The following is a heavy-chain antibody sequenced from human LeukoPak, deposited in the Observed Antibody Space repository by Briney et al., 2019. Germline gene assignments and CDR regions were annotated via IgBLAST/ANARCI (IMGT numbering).Heavy chain of an antibody. Sequence: ASVKVSCKASGYTFTGYYMHWVRQAPGQGLEWMGWINPNSGGTNYVQKFQGRVTMTRDTSISTAYMELSRLRSDDTAVYYCARDIVVVPAATLANWGQGTLVTVSS. CDR1: GYTFTGYY. V-gene: IGHV1-2*02. J-gene: IGHJ4*02. CDR3: ARDIVVVPAATLAN. CDR2: INPNSGGT. D-gene: IGHD2-2*01.